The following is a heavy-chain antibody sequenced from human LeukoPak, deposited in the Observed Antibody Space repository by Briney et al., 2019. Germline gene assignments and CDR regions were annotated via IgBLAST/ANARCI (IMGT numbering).Heavy chain of an antibody. CDR1: GGPISTGDYY. CDR3: ARRNTYGFFDC. D-gene: IGHD5-18*01. Sequence: SQTLSLTCSVSGGPISTGDYYWSWIRQPPGKELECIGYIYYNGNTNYNPSLKSRVTISVDTSKNQFSLRLNSVTAADTAVYYCARRNTYGFFDCWGQGTLVTVSS. V-gene: IGHV4-61*08. CDR2: IYYNGNT. J-gene: IGHJ4*02.